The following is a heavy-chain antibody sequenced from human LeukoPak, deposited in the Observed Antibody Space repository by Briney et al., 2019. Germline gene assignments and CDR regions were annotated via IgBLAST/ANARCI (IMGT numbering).Heavy chain of an antibody. CDR3: VRWGGDYKNYLHY. D-gene: IGHD4-11*01. CDR1: GFTFSSYA. Sequence: GGSLRLSCAASGFTFSSYALSWVRQAPGKGLEWVSGITDSGTGTYYADSVEGRFTISRDNARNSLYLQMNSLRADDTAVYHCVRWGGDYKNYLHYWGQGTLVTVSS. J-gene: IGHJ4*02. V-gene: IGHV3-23*01. CDR2: ITDSGTGT.